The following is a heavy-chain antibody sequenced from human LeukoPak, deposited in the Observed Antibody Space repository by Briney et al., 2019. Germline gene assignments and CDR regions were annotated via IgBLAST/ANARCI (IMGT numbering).Heavy chain of an antibody. Sequence: GGSLRLSCAASGLTFSSVWMSWVRQAPGKGLEWVSAISGSGGSTYYADSVKGRFTISRDNSKNTLYLQMNSLRAEDTAVYYCAKAGCSSTSCGPDYYYYYGMDVWGQGTTVTVSS. V-gene: IGHV3-23*01. D-gene: IGHD2-2*01. J-gene: IGHJ6*02. CDR1: GLTFSSVW. CDR2: ISGSGGST. CDR3: AKAGCSSTSCGPDYYYYYGMDV.